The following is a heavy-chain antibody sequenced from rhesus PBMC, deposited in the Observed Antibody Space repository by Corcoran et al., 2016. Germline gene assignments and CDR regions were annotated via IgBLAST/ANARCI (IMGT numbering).Heavy chain of an antibody. CDR2: MSSASSYI. D-gene: IGHD3-3*01. J-gene: IGHJ4*01. Sequence: EVQLVESGGGLVQPGGSLRLSCAASGFTFSSYGMSWVRQAPGKGREWVSSMSSASSYIDYADSGKGRYTIARDNAKSSRSLKMNSLRAEDTAVYYCTRLIWTGSLDYWGQGVLVTVSS. CDR1: GFTFSSYG. CDR3: TRLIWTGSLDY. V-gene: IGHV3S16*01.